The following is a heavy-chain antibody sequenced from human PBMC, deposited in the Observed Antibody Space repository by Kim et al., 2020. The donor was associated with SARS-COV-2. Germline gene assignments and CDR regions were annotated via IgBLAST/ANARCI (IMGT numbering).Heavy chain of an antibody. CDR2: IDWDDDK. V-gene: IGHV2-70*11. CDR3: ARTTLIAAAGTSWFDP. CDR1: GFSLSTSGMC. J-gene: IGHJ5*02. D-gene: IGHD6-13*01. Sequence: SGPTLVNPTQTLTLTCTFSGFSLSTSGMCVSWIRQPPGKALEWLARIDWDDDKYYSTSLKTRLTISKDTSKNQVVLTMTNMDPVDTATYYCARTTLIAAAGTSWFDPWGQGTLVTVSS.